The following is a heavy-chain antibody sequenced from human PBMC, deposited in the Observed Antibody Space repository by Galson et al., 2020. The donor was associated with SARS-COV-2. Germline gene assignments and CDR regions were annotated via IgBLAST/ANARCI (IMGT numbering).Heavy chain of an antibody. CDR3: ARMGYDILTGSGYYGMDV. CDR1: GFSLSTSGMS. V-gene: IGHV2-70*01. J-gene: IGHJ6*02. Sequence: SGPTLVKPTQTLTLTCTFSGFSLSTSGMSVRWIRQLPGKALEWLALIDWDDDKYFSTSLKTRLTISKDTSKNQVVLTMTNMDPVDTATYYCARMGYDILTGSGYYGMDVWGQGTTVTVSS. D-gene: IGHD3-9*01. CDR2: IDWDDDK.